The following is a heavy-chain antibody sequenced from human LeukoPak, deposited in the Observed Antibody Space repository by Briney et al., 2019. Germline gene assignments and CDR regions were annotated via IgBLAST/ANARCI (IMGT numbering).Heavy chain of an antibody. V-gene: IGHV3-7*01. CDR2: IKQDGSEK. CDR3: ARGRYSGYDY. D-gene: IGHD5-12*01. Sequence: GGSLRLSCAASGFTLSSYWMSWVRQAPGKGLEWVANIKQDGSEKYYVDSVKGRFTISRDNAKNSLYLQMNSLRAEDTAVYYCARGRYSGYDYWGQGTLVTVSS. J-gene: IGHJ4*02. CDR1: GFTLSSYW.